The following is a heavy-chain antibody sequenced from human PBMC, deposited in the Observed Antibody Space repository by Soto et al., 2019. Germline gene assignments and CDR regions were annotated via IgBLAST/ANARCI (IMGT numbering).Heavy chain of an antibody. J-gene: IGHJ4*02. Sequence: QVKLQESGPGLVKPSGTLSLTCAVSGGSISSTNWWTWVRQPPGKGLEWIGEIYHSGSTNYNPSPXTRXTXPVDKSKNQFSLKLSSVTAADTAVYYCAGKVGGLDYWGQGTLVTVSS. CDR2: IYHSGST. CDR3: AGKVGGLDY. D-gene: IGHD2-2*01. V-gene: IGHV4-4*02. CDR1: GGSISSTNW.